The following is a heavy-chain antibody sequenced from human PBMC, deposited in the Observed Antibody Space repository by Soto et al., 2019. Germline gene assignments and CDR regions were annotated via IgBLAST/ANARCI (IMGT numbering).Heavy chain of an antibody. CDR2: IDWDDDK. CDR3: ARMVVSGSYYYFDP. CDR1: GFSLSTSGVR. J-gene: IGHJ5*02. V-gene: IGHV2-70*04. D-gene: IGHD1-26*01. Sequence: PTLVNPTQTLTLTCTFSGFSLSTSGVRVSWIRRPPGKALEWLARIDWDDDKFYSTSLKTRLTVSKDTSKNQVVLTMSNTDPVDTATYYCARMVVSGSYYYFDPWGQGTLVTVSS.